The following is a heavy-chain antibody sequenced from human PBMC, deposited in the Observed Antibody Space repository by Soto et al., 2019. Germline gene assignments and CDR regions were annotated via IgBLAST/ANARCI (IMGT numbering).Heavy chain of an antibody. J-gene: IGHJ4*02. D-gene: IGHD6-13*01. CDR1: GFTFSSYA. Sequence: QVQLVESGGGVVQPGRSLRLSCAASGFTFSSYAMHWVRQAPGKGLEWVAVISYDGSNKYYADSVKGRFTISRDNSKNTLYLQMNSLRAEDTAVYYCAKGPPGYRTYYFDYWGQGTLVTVSS. V-gene: IGHV3-30*04. CDR2: ISYDGSNK. CDR3: AKGPPGYRTYYFDY.